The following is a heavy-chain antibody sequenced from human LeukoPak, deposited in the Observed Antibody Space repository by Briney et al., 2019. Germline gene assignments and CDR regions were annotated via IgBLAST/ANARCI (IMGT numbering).Heavy chain of an antibody. V-gene: IGHV3-21*01. CDR1: GFTFSSYS. D-gene: IGHD5-24*01. Sequence: GGSLRLSRVASGFTFSSYSMNWVRQAPGKGLEWVSSISSSSSYIYYADSVKGRFTISRDNAKNSLYLQMNSLRAEDTAVYYCAREERDGYNYYWYFDLWGRGTLVTVSS. CDR3: AREERDGYNYYWYFDL. CDR2: ISSSSSYI. J-gene: IGHJ2*01.